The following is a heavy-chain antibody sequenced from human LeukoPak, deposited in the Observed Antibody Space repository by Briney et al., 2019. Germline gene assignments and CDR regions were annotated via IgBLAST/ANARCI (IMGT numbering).Heavy chain of an antibody. V-gene: IGHV1-24*01. D-gene: IGHD3-10*01. Sequence: ASVKVSCKVSGYTLTELSMHWVRQAPGKGLEWMGGFDPEDGETICAQKFQGRVTMTEDTSTDTAYMELSSLRSEDTAVYYCATRLLHSHYYGSGSYSGAFDIWGQGTMVTVSS. CDR2: FDPEDGET. CDR3: ATRLLHSHYYGSGSYSGAFDI. J-gene: IGHJ3*02. CDR1: GYTLTELS.